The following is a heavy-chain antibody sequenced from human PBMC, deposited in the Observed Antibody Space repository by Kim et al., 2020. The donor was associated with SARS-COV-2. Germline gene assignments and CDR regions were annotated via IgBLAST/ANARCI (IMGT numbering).Heavy chain of an antibody. D-gene: IGHD2-2*01. CDR2: IHYGGAI. J-gene: IGHJ4*02. CDR1: GGSVTSGTHY. CDR3: ARLYQALDY. V-gene: IGHV4-61*01. Sequence: SETLSLTCTVSGGSVTSGTHYWTWIRQSPGKGLEWIGYIHYGGAINYNPSLKTRVTMSVDTSKNQFSLKLTSVTPADTAGYYCARLYQALDYWGQGALVT.